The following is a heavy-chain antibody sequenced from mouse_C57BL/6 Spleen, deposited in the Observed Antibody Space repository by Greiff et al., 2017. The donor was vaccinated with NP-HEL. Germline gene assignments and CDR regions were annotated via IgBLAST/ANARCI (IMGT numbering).Heavy chain of an antibody. CDR1: GYTFTDYY. J-gene: IGHJ3*01. CDR2: INPNNGGT. V-gene: IGHV1-26*01. CDR3: ARDGTGLLQFAY. D-gene: IGHD2-3*01. Sequence: EAQLQQSGPELVKPGASVKISCKASGYTFTDYYMNWVKQSHGKSLEWIGDINPNNGGTSYNQKFKGKATLTVDKSSSTAYMELRSLTSEDSAVYYCARDGTGLLQFAYWGQGTLVTVSA.